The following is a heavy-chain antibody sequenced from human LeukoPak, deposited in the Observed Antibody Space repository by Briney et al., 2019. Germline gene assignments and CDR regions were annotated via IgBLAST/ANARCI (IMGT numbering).Heavy chain of an antibody. CDR3: ARETTGAGTARPFDY. Sequence: PSETLSLTCTVSGGSISNFYWSWIRQPAGKTLEWIGRIYSSGSTNYNPSLKSRVTMSLDTSKNQFSLKLSSVTAADTAVYFCARETTGAGTARPFDYWGQGTLVTVSS. CDR2: IYSSGST. J-gene: IGHJ4*02. CDR1: GGSISNFY. V-gene: IGHV4-4*07. D-gene: IGHD6-13*01.